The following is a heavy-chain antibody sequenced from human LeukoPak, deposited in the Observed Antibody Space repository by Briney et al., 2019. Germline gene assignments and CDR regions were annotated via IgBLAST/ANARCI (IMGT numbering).Heavy chain of an antibody. Sequence: SQTLSLTCTVSGASIGSGGYAWSWFRQPPGKGLEWIGYIYHSGSTYYNPSLKSRVTMSVDGSKNQFSLKLSSVTAADTAVYYCARATLSGSCFDYWGQGTLVTVSS. CDR2: IYHSGST. J-gene: IGHJ4*02. D-gene: IGHD1-26*01. CDR3: ARATLSGSCFDY. CDR1: GASIGSGGYA. V-gene: IGHV4-30-2*01.